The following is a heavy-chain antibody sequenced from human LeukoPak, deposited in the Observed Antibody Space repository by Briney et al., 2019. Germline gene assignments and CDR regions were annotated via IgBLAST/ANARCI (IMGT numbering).Heavy chain of an antibody. CDR3: AREDCNGNWFDP. J-gene: IGHJ5*02. D-gene: IGHD2-21*02. CDR1: GYSISSGYY. CDR2: IYHSEST. V-gene: IGHV4-38-2*02. Sequence: SETLSLTCAVSGYSISSGYYWGWVRQPPGKGLEWIGTIYHSESTYYNPSLKSRVTISVDTSKNQFSLKLSSVTAADTAVYYCAREDCNGNWFDPWGQGTLVTVSS.